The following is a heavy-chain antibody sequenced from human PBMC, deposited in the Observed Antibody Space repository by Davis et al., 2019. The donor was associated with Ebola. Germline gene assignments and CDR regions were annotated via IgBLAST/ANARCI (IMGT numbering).Heavy chain of an antibody. J-gene: IGHJ4*02. D-gene: IGHD2-15*01. CDR1: GGFVSSGGYS. V-gene: IGHV4-30-4*07. CDR3: SRTDRVCTGGRCYSGNDFDY. Sequence: MPSETLSLTCGVSGGFVSSGGYSWSWIRQPPGKGLEWIGHYYYTGTTHYNPSLKSRVTISVDTSKNQFSLKLSSLTAADTAVYFCSRTDRVCTGGRCYSGNDFDYWGQGTLVTVSS. CDR2: YYYTGTT.